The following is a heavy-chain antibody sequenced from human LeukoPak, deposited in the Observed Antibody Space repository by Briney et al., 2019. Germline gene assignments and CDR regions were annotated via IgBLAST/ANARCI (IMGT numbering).Heavy chain of an antibody. J-gene: IGHJ4*02. CDR2: INANNGNT. CDR1: GYTFTSYG. D-gene: IGHD3-10*01. Sequence: ASVKVSCKASGYTFTSYGITWVRQVPGQGLEWMGWINANNGNTNYAQNLQGRVTMTRDTSTSTAYMEVRSLRSDDTAVYYCASQGSGSYLSYYFDYWGQGTLVTVSS. V-gene: IGHV1-18*01. CDR3: ASQGSGSYLSYYFDY.